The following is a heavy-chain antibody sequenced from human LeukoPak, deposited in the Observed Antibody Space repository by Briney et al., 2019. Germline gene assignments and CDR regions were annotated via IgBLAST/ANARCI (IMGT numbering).Heavy chain of an antibody. CDR1: GFTFSDYA. V-gene: IGHV3-64*01. D-gene: IGHD3-10*02. J-gene: IGHJ6*04. Sequence: PGGSLRLSCAASGFTFSDYAMHWVRQAPGKGLEYVSAISSNGGSTYYANSVKGRFTISRDNAKNSLYLQMNSLRAEDTAVYYCAELGITMIGGVWGKGTTVTVSS. CDR3: AELGITMIGGV. CDR2: ISSNGGST.